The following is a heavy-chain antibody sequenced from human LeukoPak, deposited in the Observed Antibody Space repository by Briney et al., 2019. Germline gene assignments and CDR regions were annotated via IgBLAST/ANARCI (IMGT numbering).Heavy chain of an antibody. CDR1: GYTFTSYD. Sequence: GASVKVSCKASGYTFTSYDINWVRQATGQGLEWMGWMNPNSGNTGYAQKFQGRVTITRNTSISTAYMELSSLRSDDTAVYYCARGGRFLEWFAAYDAFDIWGQGTMVTVSS. CDR2: MNPNSGNT. J-gene: IGHJ3*02. V-gene: IGHV1-8*03. D-gene: IGHD3-3*01. CDR3: ARGGRFLEWFAAYDAFDI.